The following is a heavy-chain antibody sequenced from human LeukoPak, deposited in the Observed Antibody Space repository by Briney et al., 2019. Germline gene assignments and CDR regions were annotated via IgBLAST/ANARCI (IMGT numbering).Heavy chain of an antibody. V-gene: IGHV1-18*01. CDR1: GGTFSSYA. J-gene: IGHJ4*02. D-gene: IGHD3-22*01. Sequence: ASVKVSCKAPGGTFSSYAFSWVRQAPGQGLEWMGWISAYNGNTNYAQKLQGRVTMTTDTSTSTAYMELRSLRSDDTAVYYCARVRGYYDSSGPRDYWGQGTLVTVSS. CDR3: ARVRGYYDSSGPRDY. CDR2: ISAYNGNT.